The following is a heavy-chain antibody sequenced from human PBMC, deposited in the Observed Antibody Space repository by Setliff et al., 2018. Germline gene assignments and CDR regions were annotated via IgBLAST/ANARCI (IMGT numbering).Heavy chain of an antibody. CDR2: INYYGSIFDDGTTYST. Sequence: SETLSLTCTVSGGSISNSTFYWGWIRQPPGKGLEWIGSINYYGSIFDDGTTYSTYYNPSLKSRATISIDTSKSQFSLKLSSMTAADTALYYCARASLDSSGYLYDYYYYMDVWGKGTTVTVSS. CDR1: GGSISNSTFY. CDR3: ARASLDSSGYLYDYYYYMDV. J-gene: IGHJ6*03. V-gene: IGHV4-39*07. D-gene: IGHD3-22*01.